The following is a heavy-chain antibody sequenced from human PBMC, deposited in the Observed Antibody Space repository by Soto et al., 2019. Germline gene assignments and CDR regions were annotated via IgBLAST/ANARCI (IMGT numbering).Heavy chain of an antibody. Sequence: PSETLSLTCAVYGGSFSGYYWSWIRQPPGKGLEWIGEINHSGSTNYNPSLKSRVTISVDTSKNQFSLKLSSVTAADTAVYYCARGRGGGHYYPVRPFDYWGQGTLVTVSS. V-gene: IGHV4-34*01. D-gene: IGHD3-22*01. CDR1: GGSFSGYY. CDR3: ARGRGGGHYYPVRPFDY. J-gene: IGHJ4*02. CDR2: INHSGST.